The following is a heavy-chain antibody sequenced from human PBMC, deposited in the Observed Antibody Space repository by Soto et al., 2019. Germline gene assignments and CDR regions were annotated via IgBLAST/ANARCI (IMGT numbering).Heavy chain of an antibody. CDR3: TKGPNWNYYYYGVDV. J-gene: IGHJ6*02. V-gene: IGHV4-4*07. CDR1: GDSVSNYY. CDR2: VYSSGAT. Sequence: PSETLSLTCTVSGDSVSNYYWSWIQQPAGRGLEWIGRVYSSGATNYNPSLNGRVTMSVDTSRNQFSLRLSSVTAADTAIYYCTKGPNWNYYYYGVDVWGQGTAVTAP. D-gene: IGHD1-20*01.